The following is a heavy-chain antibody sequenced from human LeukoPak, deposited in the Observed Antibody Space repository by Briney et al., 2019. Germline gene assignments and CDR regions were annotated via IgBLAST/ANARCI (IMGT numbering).Heavy chain of an antibody. D-gene: IGHD3-16*01. Sequence: SQTLSLTCTVSGGSISSGGYYWGWIRQPPGKGLEWIGYIYHSGSTYCNPSLKSRVTISVDRSKNQFSLKLSSVTAADTAVYYCCGDLDYDYTPPYYYMDVWGKGTTVTVSS. V-gene: IGHV4-30-2*01. J-gene: IGHJ6*03. CDR2: IYHSGST. CDR1: GGSISSGGYY. CDR3: CGDLDYDYTPPYYYMDV.